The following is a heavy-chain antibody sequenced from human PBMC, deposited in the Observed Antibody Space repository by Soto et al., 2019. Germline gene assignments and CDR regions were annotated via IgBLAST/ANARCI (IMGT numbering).Heavy chain of an antibody. J-gene: IGHJ3*02. CDR3: ARLQYKVVTHFDT. Sequence: PSETLSLTCTVSDGSISNYYWNWLRQSPGKGLEWIAYVHYTGNTNYNPSLKSRVTISVDTSKNQFSLKLASVTAADTAMYYCARLQYKVVTHFDTWGQGTMVTVSS. CDR1: DGSISNYY. V-gene: IGHV4-59*01. CDR2: VHYTGNT. D-gene: IGHD2-21*02.